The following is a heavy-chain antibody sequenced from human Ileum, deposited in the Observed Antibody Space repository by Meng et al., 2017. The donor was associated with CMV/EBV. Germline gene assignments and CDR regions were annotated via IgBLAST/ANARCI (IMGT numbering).Heavy chain of an antibody. Sequence: ASVKVSCKASGYTFTSYDINWVRQATGQGLEWMGWMNPNSGNTGYAQKFQGRVTMTRNTSISTAYMELSSLRSEDTAVYYCARVSRVCSSTSGYIRYYFDYWGQGTLVTVSS. D-gene: IGHD2-2*02. CDR3: ARVSRVCSSTSGYIRYYFDY. CDR2: MNPNSGNT. J-gene: IGHJ4*02. CDR1: GYTFTSYD. V-gene: IGHV1-8*01.